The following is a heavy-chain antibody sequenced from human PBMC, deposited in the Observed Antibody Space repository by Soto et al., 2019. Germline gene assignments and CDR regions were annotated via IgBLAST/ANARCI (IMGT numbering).Heavy chain of an antibody. D-gene: IGHD4-17*01. V-gene: IGHV1-69*02. J-gene: IGHJ4*02. CDR1: GGTFSSYT. CDR3: ARVRYGDYAAFDY. CDR2: IIPILGIA. Sequence: SVKVSCKASGGTFSSYTISWVRQAPGQGLEWMGRIIPILGIANYAQKFQGRVTITADKSTSTAYMELSSLRSEDTAVYHCARVRYGDYAAFDYWGQGTLVTVSS.